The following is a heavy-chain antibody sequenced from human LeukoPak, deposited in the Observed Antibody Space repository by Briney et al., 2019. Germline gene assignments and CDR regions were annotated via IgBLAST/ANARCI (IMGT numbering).Heavy chain of an antibody. D-gene: IGHD6-13*01. CDR2: ITSGANT. Sequence: GGSLRLSCAASRFTFSTYAMSWVRQAPGKGLEWVSGITSGANTYYADSVKGRFTISRDNSENTLNLQMNSLRAEDTAIYYCAKARAGDITAAFNYWGQGTLVTVSS. CDR1: RFTFSTYA. V-gene: IGHV3-23*01. J-gene: IGHJ4*02. CDR3: AKARAGDITAAFNY.